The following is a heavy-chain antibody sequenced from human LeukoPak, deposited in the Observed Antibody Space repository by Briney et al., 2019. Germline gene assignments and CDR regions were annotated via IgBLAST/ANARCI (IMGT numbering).Heavy chain of an antibody. J-gene: IGHJ5*02. V-gene: IGHV1-18*01. D-gene: IGHD6-13*01. Sequence: ASVKVSCKASGYTFTSYGISWVRQAPGQGLEWMGWISAYNGNTNYAQKLQGRVTMTTDTYTSTAYMELRSLRSDDTAVYYCARSLAAAGNNWFDPWGQGTLVTVSS. CDR3: ARSLAAAGNNWFDP. CDR1: GYTFTSYG. CDR2: ISAYNGNT.